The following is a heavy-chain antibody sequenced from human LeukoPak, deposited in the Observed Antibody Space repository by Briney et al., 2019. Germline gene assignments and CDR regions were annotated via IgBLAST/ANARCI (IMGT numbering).Heavy chain of an antibody. CDR1: GGSISSYY. V-gene: IGHV4-59*01. Sequence: PSETLSLTCTVSGGSISSYYWSWIRQPPGKGLEWIGYIYYSGSTNYNPSLKSRVTISVDTSKNQFSLKLSSVTAADTAVYYCARGLGMGYDSSGSDWFDSWGQGTLVTVSS. J-gene: IGHJ5*01. D-gene: IGHD3-22*01. CDR3: ARGLGMGYDSSGSDWFDS. CDR2: IYYSGST.